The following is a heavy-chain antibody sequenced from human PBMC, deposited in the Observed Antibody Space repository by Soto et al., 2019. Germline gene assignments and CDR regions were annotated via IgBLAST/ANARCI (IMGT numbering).Heavy chain of an antibody. CDR3: ARESRDCSGGSCYPQKDFDY. D-gene: IGHD2-15*01. CDR2: IIPIFGTA. V-gene: IGHV1-69*13. Sequence: GASVKVSCKASGGTFSSYAISWVRQAPGQGLEWMGGIIPIFGTANYAQKFQGRVTITAGESTSTAYMELSSLRSEDTAVYYCARESRDCSGGSCYPQKDFDYWGQGTLVTVSS. J-gene: IGHJ4*02. CDR1: GGTFSSYA.